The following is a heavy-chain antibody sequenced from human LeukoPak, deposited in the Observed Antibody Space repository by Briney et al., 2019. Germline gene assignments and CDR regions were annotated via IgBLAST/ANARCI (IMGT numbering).Heavy chain of an antibody. CDR2: ISSSSSYI. V-gene: IGHV3-21*01. CDR1: GFTFSSYS. Sequence: GGSLRLSCAASGFTFSSYSMNWVRQAPGKGPEWVSSISSSSSYIYYADSVKGRFTISRDNAKNSLYLQMNSLRAEDTAVYYCARDSGYTALYWFDPWGQGTLVTVSS. J-gene: IGHJ5*02. CDR3: ARDSGYTALYWFDP. D-gene: IGHD5-18*01.